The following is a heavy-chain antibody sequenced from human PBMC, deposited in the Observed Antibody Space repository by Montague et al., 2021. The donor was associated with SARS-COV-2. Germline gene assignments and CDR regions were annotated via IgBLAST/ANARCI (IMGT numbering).Heavy chain of an antibody. CDR3: ARGLFCSAQTKGHFEH. V-gene: IGHV4-31*03. CDR2: FYYSGST. D-gene: IGHD3-10*01. J-gene: IGHJ4*02. CDR1: GWRISSGGHY. Sequence: TLSLTCSVSGWRISSGGHYWNWIRQFPGRGLEWIGSFYYSGSTYYNPSLKGRFSFSVDPSTNQFSLKVKSLTAADTAKYFCARGLFCSAQTKGHFEHWGLGTLATVSS.